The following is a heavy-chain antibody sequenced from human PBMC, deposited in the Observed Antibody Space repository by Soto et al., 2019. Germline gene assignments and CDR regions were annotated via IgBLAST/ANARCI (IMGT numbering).Heavy chain of an antibody. CDR2: IYYSGST. CDR1: GGSISSYY. Sequence: SETLSLTCTVSGGSISSYYWSWIRQPPGKGLEWIGYIYYSGSTNYNPSLKSRVTISVDTSKNQFSLKLSSVTAADTALYYCARGPSYDYGDYFFDYWGQGTLVTVSS. D-gene: IGHD4-17*01. V-gene: IGHV4-59*01. CDR3: ARGPSYDYGDYFFDY. J-gene: IGHJ4*02.